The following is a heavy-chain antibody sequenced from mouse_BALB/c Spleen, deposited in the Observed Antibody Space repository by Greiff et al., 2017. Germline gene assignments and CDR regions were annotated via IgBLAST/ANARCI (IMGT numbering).Heavy chain of an antibody. CDR1: GFTFSDFY. Sequence: EVKVVESGGGLVQPGGSLRLSCATSGFTFSDFYMEWVRQPPGKRLEWIAASRNKANDYTKEYSASVKGRFIVSRDTSQSILYLQMNALRAEDTAIYYCARDANGNYGYFDVWGAGTTVTVSS. V-gene: IGHV7-1*02. CDR2: SRNKANDYTK. CDR3: ARDANGNYGYFDV. J-gene: IGHJ1*01. D-gene: IGHD2-1*01.